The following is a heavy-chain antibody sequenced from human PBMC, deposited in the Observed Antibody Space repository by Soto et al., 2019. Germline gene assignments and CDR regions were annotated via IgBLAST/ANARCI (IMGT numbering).Heavy chain of an antibody. V-gene: IGHV4-4*02. J-gene: IGHJ4*02. D-gene: IGHD3-22*01. CDR3: VRLVYDRRLNYLYFDY. CDR2: IFRDGMT. Sequence: QVQLQESGPGLVKPLGTVSLTCDVSGVSISSGNWWSWVRQPPGKGLEWIGEIFRDGMTTYYPSLRGRATISVDTSKNRFSLRVTSANAADTAIYYCVRLVYDRRLNYLYFDYWGRGALVTVSS. CDR1: GVSISSGNW.